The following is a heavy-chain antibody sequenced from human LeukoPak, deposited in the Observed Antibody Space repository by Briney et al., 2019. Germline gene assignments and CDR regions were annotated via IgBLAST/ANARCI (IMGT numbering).Heavy chain of an antibody. Sequence: GGSLRLSCAASGFTFSSYSMNWVRQAPGKGLEWVSYISSSSSTIYYADSVKGRFTISRDNAKNSLYLQMNSLRAEDTAVYYCARERRQPSGVLYYYYYMDVWGKGTTVTVSS. D-gene: IGHD2-8*01. CDR3: ARERRQPSGVLYYYYYMDV. J-gene: IGHJ6*03. V-gene: IGHV3-48*04. CDR2: ISSSSSTI. CDR1: GFTFSSYS.